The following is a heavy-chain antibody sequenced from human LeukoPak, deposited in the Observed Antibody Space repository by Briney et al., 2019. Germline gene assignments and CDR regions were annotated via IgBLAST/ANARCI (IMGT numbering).Heavy chain of an antibody. CDR1: GGSISSGNYY. V-gene: IGHV4-61*02. D-gene: IGHD5-12*01. Sequence: SETLSLTCTVSGGSISSGNYYWSWIRQPAGKGLEWIGRIYTSGSTNYNPSLKSRVTISVDTSKNQFSLKLSSVTAADTAVYYCARGSIVATRFDYWGQGTLVTVSS. CDR2: IYTSGST. J-gene: IGHJ4*02. CDR3: ARGSIVATRFDY.